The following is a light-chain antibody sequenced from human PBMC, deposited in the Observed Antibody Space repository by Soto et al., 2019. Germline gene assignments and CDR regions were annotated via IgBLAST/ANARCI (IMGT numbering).Light chain of an antibody. V-gene: IGKV3-15*01. CDR2: GAS. CDR3: QQYGSSPLT. CDR1: QSISNN. J-gene: IGKJ4*01. Sequence: EIVMTQSPATLSVSPGERATLSCRASQSISNNLAWYQQQPGQTPRLLIYGASTTATGIPARFSGSGSGTDFTLTISRLDPEDFAVYYCQQYGSSPLTFGGGTKVDIK.